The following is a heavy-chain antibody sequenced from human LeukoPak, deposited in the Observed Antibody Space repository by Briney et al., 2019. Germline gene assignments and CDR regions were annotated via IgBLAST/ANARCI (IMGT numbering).Heavy chain of an antibody. V-gene: IGHV4-59*11. Sequence: SETLSLTCTVSGVSISSHYWGWIRQPPGKGLEWIGYVRDSENTKDNPSLNSRITLSADTSMNQLSLRLSSVTAANTAVYYCATIKRGSIFGYFDFWGQGILVTVSS. CDR1: GVSISSHY. CDR2: VRDSENT. CDR3: ATIKRGSIFGYFDF. D-gene: IGHD5-18*01. J-gene: IGHJ4*02.